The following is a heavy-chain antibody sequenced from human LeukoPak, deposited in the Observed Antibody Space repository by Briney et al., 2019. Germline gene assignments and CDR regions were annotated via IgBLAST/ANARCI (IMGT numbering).Heavy chain of an antibody. D-gene: IGHD1-26*01. V-gene: IGHV3-30*18. CDR1: GFTFSSYG. CDR2: ISYDGSNK. Sequence: AGGSLRLSYAASGFTFSSYGMHWVRQAPGKGLEWVAVISYDGSNKYYADSVKGRFTISRDNSKNTLYLQMNSLRAEDTAVYYCAKDLNSGWELLGHYYYYYGMDAWGQGTTVTVSS. CDR3: AKDLNSGWELLGHYYYYYGMDA. J-gene: IGHJ6*02.